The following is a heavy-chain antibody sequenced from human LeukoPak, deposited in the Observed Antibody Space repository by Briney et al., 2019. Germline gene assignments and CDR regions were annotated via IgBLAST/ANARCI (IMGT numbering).Heavy chain of an antibody. J-gene: IGHJ2*01. Sequence: GRSLRLSCAASGFTFDDYAMHWVRQAPGKGLEWVSGISWNSGSIGYADSVKGRFTISRDNAKNSLYLQMNSLRAEDTAVYYCARDSRLRRSSYWYFDLWGRGTLVTVSS. V-gene: IGHV3-9*01. D-gene: IGHD6-6*01. CDR2: ISWNSGSI. CDR1: GFTFDDYA. CDR3: ARDSRLRRSSYWYFDL.